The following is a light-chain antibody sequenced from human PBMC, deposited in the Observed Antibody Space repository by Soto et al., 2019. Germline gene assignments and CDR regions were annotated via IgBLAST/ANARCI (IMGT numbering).Light chain of an antibody. V-gene: IGLV6-57*02. CDR2: DDN. Sequence: NFMLTQPPSVSDSPGKTVTISCSGSGGLVASSYVQWYQQRPGSAPIPVIYDDNQRPSGVPDRFSGSIDSTSNSASLTISGLKTEGEADYYCQSHEAGHGALFGGGTKLTVL. J-gene: IGLJ3*02. CDR3: QSHEAGHGAL. CDR1: GGLVASSY.